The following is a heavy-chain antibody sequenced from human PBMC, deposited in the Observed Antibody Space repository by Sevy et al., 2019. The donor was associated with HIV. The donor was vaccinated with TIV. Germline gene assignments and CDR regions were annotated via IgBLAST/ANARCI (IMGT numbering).Heavy chain of an antibody. J-gene: IGHJ6*02. CDR3: AKGFCSGGSCPRDYYYYGMDV. Sequence: GGSLRLSCAASEFILSSYAMNWVRQAPGKGLEWVSSISVSGRSTYYAYSVEGRFTISRDNSKNTLYLQMNSLRADDTAVYYCAKGFCSGGSCPRDYYYYGMDVWGQGTTVTVSS. V-gene: IGHV3-23*01. CDR1: EFILSSYA. CDR2: ISVSGRST. D-gene: IGHD2-15*01.